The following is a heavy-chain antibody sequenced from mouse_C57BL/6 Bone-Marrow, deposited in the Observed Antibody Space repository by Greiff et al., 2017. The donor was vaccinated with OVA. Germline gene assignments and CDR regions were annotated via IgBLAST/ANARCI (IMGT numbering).Heavy chain of an antibody. CDR1: GYTFTSYW. V-gene: IGHV1-69*01. D-gene: IGHD1-1*01. Sequence: QVQLKQSGAELVMPGASVKLSCKASGYTFTSYWMHWVKQRPGQGFEWIGEIDPSDSYTNYNQKFKGKSTLTVDKSSSTAYMQLSSLTSEDSAVYYCASITFAYWGQGTLVTVSA. CDR2: IDPSDSYT. J-gene: IGHJ3*01. CDR3: ASITFAY.